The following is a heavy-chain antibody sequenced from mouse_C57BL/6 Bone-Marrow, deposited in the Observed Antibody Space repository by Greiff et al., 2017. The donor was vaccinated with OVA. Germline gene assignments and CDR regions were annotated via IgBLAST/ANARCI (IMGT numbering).Heavy chain of an antibody. V-gene: IGHV1-69*01. D-gene: IGHD6-1*01. Sequence: QVHVKQPGAELVMPGASVKLSCKASGYTFTSYWMHWVKQRPGQGLEWIGEIDPSDSYTNYNQKFKGKSTLTVDKSSSTAYMQLSSLTSEDSAVYYGAALSRAYWGQGTLVTVSA. J-gene: IGHJ3*01. CDR1: GYTFTSYW. CDR3: AALSRAY. CDR2: IDPSDSYT.